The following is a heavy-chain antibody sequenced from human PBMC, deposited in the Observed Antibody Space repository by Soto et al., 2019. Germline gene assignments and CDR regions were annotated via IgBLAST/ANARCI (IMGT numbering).Heavy chain of an antibody. D-gene: IGHD6-19*01. V-gene: IGHV3-30*18. J-gene: IGHJ6*02. Sequence: QVQLVESGGGVVQPGRSLRLSCAASGFTFSSYGMHWVRQAPGKGLEWVAVISYDGSNKYYADSVKGRFTISRDNSKNTLYLQMNSLRAEDTAVYYGANGGQWLVRDYYDYGMDVWGQGTTVTVSS. CDR2: ISYDGSNK. CDR1: GFTFSSYG. CDR3: ANGGQWLVRDYYDYGMDV.